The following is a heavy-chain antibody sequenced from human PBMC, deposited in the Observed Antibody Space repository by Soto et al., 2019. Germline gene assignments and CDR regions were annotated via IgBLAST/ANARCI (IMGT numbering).Heavy chain of an antibody. CDR3: AREGVCGRFRSYSYYGMDV. CDR2: IGPNTGNT. J-gene: IGHJ6*02. V-gene: IGHV1-18*01. Sequence: QVQLVQSGAEVKEPGASVKVSCKAYGYTFPNYGISWVRQSPGQGLEWMGWIGPNTGNTNYAQKLQGRVTMTKDTSTGTAYMALRSLTSDHAAVYYCAREGVCGRFRSYSYYGMDVWGQGTTVTVSS. D-gene: IGHD3-16*02. CDR1: GYTFPNYG.